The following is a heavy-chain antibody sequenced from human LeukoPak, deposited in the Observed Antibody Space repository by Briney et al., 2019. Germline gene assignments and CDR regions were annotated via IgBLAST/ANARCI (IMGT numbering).Heavy chain of an antibody. CDR2: IYYSGST. J-gene: IGHJ2*01. CDR3: ARDGPPRNWYFDL. Sequence: SETLSLTCTVSGGSISSGGYYWSWIRQHPGKGLEWIGYIYYSGSTYYNPSLKSRVTISVDTSKNQFSLKLSSVTAADTAVYYCARDGPPRNWYFDLWGRGTLVTVSS. V-gene: IGHV4-31*03. CDR1: GGSISSGGYY.